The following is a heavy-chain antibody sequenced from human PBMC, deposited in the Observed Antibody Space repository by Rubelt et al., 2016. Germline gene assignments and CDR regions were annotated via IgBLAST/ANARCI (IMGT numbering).Heavy chain of an antibody. Sequence: EVQLVETGGGLVQPGGSLRLSCAASGFSFSNYWMLWVRQAPGEGLVWISRIDNDGRIATYADAVRGRFASSRDNTRNTLYLQMNSLRNEDTAVYYWANFWGVWGQGTMVTVSS. J-gene: IGHJ3*01. CDR2: IDNDGRIA. CDR1: GFSFSNYW. V-gene: IGHV3-74*01. CDR3: ANFWGV. D-gene: IGHD3-16*01.